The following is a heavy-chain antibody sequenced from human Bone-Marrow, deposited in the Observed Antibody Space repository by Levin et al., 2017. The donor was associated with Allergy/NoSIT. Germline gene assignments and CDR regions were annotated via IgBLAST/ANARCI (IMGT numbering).Heavy chain of an antibody. D-gene: IGHD6-13*01. CDR1: GYIFTDYY. V-gene: IGHV1-2*02. CDR2: INPNTGGT. J-gene: IGHJ6*03. Sequence: ASVKVSCKASGYIFTDYYMHWVRQAPGQGLEWMGWINPNTGGTSYSQNFQGRVTMTSDTSISTAYMDLSSLRSDDTAVYYCARGIASGGKTYYYYYMDGWGRGTTVAVSS. CDR3: ARGIASGGKTYYYYYMDG.